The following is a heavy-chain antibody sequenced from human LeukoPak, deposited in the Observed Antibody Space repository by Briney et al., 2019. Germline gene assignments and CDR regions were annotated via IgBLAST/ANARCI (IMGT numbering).Heavy chain of an antibody. V-gene: IGHV3-21*01. CDR2: ISSSSSYI. CDR1: GFTFSSYS. D-gene: IGHD3-3*01. CDR3: ARWSQEWPNYYYGMDV. J-gene: IGHJ6*02. Sequence: GGSLRLSCAASGFTFSSYSMNWVRQAPGKGLEWVSSISSSSSYIYYADSVKGRFTISRDNAKNSLYLQMNSLGAEDTAVYYCARWSQEWPNYYYGMDVWGQGTTVTVSS.